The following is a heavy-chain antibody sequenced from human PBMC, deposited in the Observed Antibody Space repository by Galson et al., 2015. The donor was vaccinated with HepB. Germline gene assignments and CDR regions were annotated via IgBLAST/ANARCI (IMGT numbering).Heavy chain of an antibody. Sequence: SLRLSCAASGFTVNANYMTWVRLAPGKGLEWVSDIYPDSTTHYADSVKGRFTISRDNSKNTMYLQMNSLTTEDTAVFYCARTKGAVAGTNDYWGQGTLVTVSS. V-gene: IGHV3-53*01. J-gene: IGHJ4*02. CDR2: IYPDSTT. CDR3: ARTKGAVAGTNDY. D-gene: IGHD6-19*01. CDR1: GFTVNANY.